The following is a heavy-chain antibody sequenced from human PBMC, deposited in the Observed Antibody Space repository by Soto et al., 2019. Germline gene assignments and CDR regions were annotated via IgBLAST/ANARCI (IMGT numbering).Heavy chain of an antibody. CDR2: INPSDTGT. Sequence: QVQLVQSGAEVKKPGASVRVSCKASGYSFSSYYMHWIRQAPGQGLEWVGIINPSDTGTSYAQKLQGRVTLTRDTSTSTVYMELSSLRSEDTAVYYCARGIAAAGNFDSWGQGTLVTVSS. CDR1: GYSFSSYY. V-gene: IGHV1-46*01. D-gene: IGHD6-13*01. J-gene: IGHJ4*02. CDR3: ARGIAAAGNFDS.